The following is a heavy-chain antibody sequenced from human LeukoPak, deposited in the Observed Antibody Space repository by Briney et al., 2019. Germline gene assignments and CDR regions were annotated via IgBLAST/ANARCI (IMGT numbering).Heavy chain of an antibody. J-gene: IGHJ2*01. CDR1: GGSISSSSYY. CDR2: IYYTGST. D-gene: IGHD6-19*01. CDR3: ASNQWPSWYFDL. Sequence: PSETLSLTCTVSGGSISSSSYYWGWIRQPPGEGLEWFGSIYYTGSTFDNPSLKSRVTISMDKSRNQLSLKLNSVTAADTAVYYCASNQWPSWYFDLWGRGTLVTVSA. V-gene: IGHV4-39*07.